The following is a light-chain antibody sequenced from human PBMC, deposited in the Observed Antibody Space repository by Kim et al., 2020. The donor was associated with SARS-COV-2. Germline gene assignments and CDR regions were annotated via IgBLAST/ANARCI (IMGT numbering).Light chain of an antibody. V-gene: IGKV3-20*01. Sequence: EIVLTQSPGTLSLSPGERATLSCRASQSVSSNYLAWYQQKPGQTPRLLIYGASSRAAGIPDRFSGSGSGTDFTLTINRLEPEDFALYYCQQYGSSPTFGGGTKVDIK. CDR1: QSVSSNY. CDR2: GAS. J-gene: IGKJ4*01. CDR3: QQYGSSPT.